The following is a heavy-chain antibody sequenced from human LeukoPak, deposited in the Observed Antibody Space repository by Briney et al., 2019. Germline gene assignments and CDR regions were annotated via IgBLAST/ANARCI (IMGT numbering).Heavy chain of an antibody. Sequence: ASVKVSCKASGYIFAAYYIHWVRQAPGQGLEWVGRIHPSSGGTEYAQNFQGRVTVTRDTSITTAYMELNRLTSDDTAVYYCARNYGDLDYWGQGTLVTVSS. V-gene: IGHV1-2*06. CDR1: GYIFAAYY. CDR2: IHPSSGGT. CDR3: ARNYGDLDY. D-gene: IGHD4-17*01. J-gene: IGHJ4*02.